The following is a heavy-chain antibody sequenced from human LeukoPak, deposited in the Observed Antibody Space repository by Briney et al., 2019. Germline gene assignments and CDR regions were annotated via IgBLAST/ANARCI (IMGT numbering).Heavy chain of an antibody. CDR1: GFTFSSYS. CDR2: ISSSSSYI. CDR3: ARSQNVFWGPDAFDI. V-gene: IGHV3-21*01. D-gene: IGHD3-16*01. Sequence: PRGSLRLSCAASGFTFSSYSMNWVRQAPGKGLEWVSCISSSSSYIYYADSVKGRFTISRDNARNSLYLQMNSLRAEDTAVYYCARSQNVFWGPDAFDIWGQGTMVTVSS. J-gene: IGHJ3*02.